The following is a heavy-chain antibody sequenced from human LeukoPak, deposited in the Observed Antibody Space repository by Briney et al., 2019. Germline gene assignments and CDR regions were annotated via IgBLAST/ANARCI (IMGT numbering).Heavy chain of an antibody. V-gene: IGHV4-38-2*01. Sequence: SETLSLTCAVSGYSISSGYYWGWIRQPPGKGLEWIGSIYRSGSTYYNPSLKSRVTISVDTSKNQFSLKLSSVTAADTAVYYCARLGYCSSTSCYSILDYYYYMDVWGKGTTVTVSS. D-gene: IGHD2-2*01. CDR3: ARLGYCSSTSCYSILDYYYYMDV. CDR2: IYRSGST. CDR1: GYSISSGYY. J-gene: IGHJ6*03.